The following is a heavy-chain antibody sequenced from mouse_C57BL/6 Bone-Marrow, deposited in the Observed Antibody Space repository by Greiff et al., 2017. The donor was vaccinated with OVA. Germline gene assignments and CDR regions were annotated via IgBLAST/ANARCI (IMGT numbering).Heavy chain of an antibody. Sequence: VTLKVSGAELVRPGASVKLSCTASGFNFKDDYMHWVKQRPEQGLEWIGWIDPENGDTNYASKFQGKATITADKSSNTAYLQLSSLTSEDTAVYYYTAYDNNYRIAWVAYWGQGTLVTVSA. CDR3: TAYDNNYRIAWVAY. J-gene: IGHJ3*01. CDR1: GFNFKDDY. D-gene: IGHD2-5*01. CDR2: IDPENGDT. V-gene: IGHV14-4*01.